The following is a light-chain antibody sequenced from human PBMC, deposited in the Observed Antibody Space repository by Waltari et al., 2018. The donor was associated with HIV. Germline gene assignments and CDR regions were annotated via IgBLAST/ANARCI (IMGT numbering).Light chain of an antibody. CDR2: GE. CDR3: SAWDYSLSARV. Sequence: QSALTQDASVSGPVGQKVTLSCTADSNHIGAYAVAWYQQLSHGAPNTVMFGEYRPSWIPDRVAASKSVTRACLTMSGLQPEDEAEYYCSAWDYSLSARVFGGGTRLTVL. J-gene: IGLJ3*02. V-gene: IGLV1-36*01. CDR1: SNHIGAYA.